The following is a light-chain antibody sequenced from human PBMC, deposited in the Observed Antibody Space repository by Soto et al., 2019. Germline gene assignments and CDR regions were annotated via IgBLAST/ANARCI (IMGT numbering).Light chain of an antibody. CDR2: DES. CDR3: QQYDNLPPTWT. J-gene: IGKJ1*01. CDR1: QDIATY. V-gene: IGKV1-33*01. Sequence: DIQMTQSPSSLSASVGNRVTITCQASQDIATYLNWYQQKPGKAPTLLIYDESNLETGVPSRFSGGGSVPHFTFTITTLPPEAIATYSCQQYDNLPPTWTFGQGTKVDIK.